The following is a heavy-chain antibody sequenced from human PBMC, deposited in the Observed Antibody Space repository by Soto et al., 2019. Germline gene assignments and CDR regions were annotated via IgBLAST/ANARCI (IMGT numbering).Heavy chain of an antibody. D-gene: IGHD5-18*01. CDR3: ARDGSVDTAMVNYYYYYGMDV. CDR1: GYTFTGYY. Sequence: RASVKVSCKASGYTFTGYYMHWVRQAPGQGLEWMGWINPNSGGTKYAQKFQGWVTMTRDTSISTAYMELSRMRSDDTAVYYCARDGSVDTAMVNYYYYYGMDVWGHVTTSTVS. J-gene: IGHJ6*02. CDR2: INPNSGGT. V-gene: IGHV1-2*04.